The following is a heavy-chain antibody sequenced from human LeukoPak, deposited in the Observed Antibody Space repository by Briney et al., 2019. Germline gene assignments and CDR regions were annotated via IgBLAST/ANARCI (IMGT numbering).Heavy chain of an antibody. Sequence: GGSLRLSCAASGFTFSSYGMHWVRQAPGKGPEWVAFIRYDGSNKYYADSVKGRFTISRDNSKNTLYLQMNSLRAEDTAVYYCAKGFYDFWSGYYTPFDYWGQGTLVTVSS. D-gene: IGHD3-3*01. CDR2: IRYDGSNK. V-gene: IGHV3-30*02. CDR1: GFTFSSYG. J-gene: IGHJ4*02. CDR3: AKGFYDFWSGYYTPFDY.